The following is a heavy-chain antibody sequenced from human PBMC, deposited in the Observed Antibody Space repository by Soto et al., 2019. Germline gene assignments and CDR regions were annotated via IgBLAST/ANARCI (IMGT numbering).Heavy chain of an antibody. CDR2: ISSSGGRA. CDR3: AKDLYSSSSSDY. V-gene: IGHV3-23*01. CDR1: GFTFTNYA. D-gene: IGHD6-6*01. J-gene: IGHJ4*02. Sequence: GGSLRLSCAASGFTFTNYAMTWVRQAPGKGLEWVSSISSSGGRAFYADSVKGRFTISRDNSKNTLYLQMNSLRAEDTAVYYCAKDLYSSSSSDYWGQGTLVTVSS.